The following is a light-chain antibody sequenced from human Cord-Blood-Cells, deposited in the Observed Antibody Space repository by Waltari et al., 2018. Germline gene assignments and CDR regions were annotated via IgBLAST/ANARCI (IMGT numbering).Light chain of an antibody. Sequence: QSALSQPASVSGSPGQSITISCTGTISAVCSSNLVSCSQQPPGKAPKLIMYEVSKRPSGVSNRFAGSKSGNTASLTISGLQAEDEADYYCCSYAGSRNPLMIFGTGTKVTVL. CDR2: EVS. CDR1: ISAVCSSNL. J-gene: IGLJ1*01. CDR3: CSYAGSRNPLMI. V-gene: IGLV2-23*02.